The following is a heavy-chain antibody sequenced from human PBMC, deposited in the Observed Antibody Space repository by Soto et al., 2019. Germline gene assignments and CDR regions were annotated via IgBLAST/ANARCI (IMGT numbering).Heavy chain of an antibody. V-gene: IGHV3-30-3*01. CDR1: GFTFSSYA. Sequence: QVQLVESGGGVVEPGRSLRLSCAASGFTFSSYAMHWVRQAPGKALEWVAVISYDGSNKYYADSVKGRFTISRDNANNTRYLQMNTLRAEDTAVYYCARTTGCNDAFDICGRGTIVTVSS. CDR2: ISYDGSNK. CDR3: ARTTGCNDAFDI. D-gene: IGHD1-1*01. J-gene: IGHJ3*02.